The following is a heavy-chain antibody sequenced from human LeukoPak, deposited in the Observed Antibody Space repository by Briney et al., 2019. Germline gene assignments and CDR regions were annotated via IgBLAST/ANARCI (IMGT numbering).Heavy chain of an antibody. CDR1: GFTFSSYS. D-gene: IGHD1/OR15-1a*01. V-gene: IGHV3-21*01. CDR3: ARDMNRGYYYGMDV. Sequence: GGSLRLSCAASGFTFSSYSMNWVRQAPGNGLEWASSISSSSSYIYYADSGKGRFTISRDNAKNSLYLQMNSLRAEDTAVYYCARDMNRGYYYGMDVWGQGTTVTVSS. CDR2: ISSSSSYI. J-gene: IGHJ6*02.